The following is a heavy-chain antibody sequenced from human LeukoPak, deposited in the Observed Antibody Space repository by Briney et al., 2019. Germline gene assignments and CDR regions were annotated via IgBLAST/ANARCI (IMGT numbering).Heavy chain of an antibody. D-gene: IGHD5-18*01. V-gene: IGHV3-53*01. CDR1: GFTVSSNY. CDR2: IYSGGST. CDR3: ARVDTAVVGYYYGMDV. Sequence: GGSLRLSCAASGFTVSSNYMSWVRQAPGKGLEWLSVIYSGGSTYYADSVKGRFTISRDNSKNTLYLQMDTLRAEDTAVYYCARVDTAVVGYYYGMDVWGQGTTVTVSS. J-gene: IGHJ6*02.